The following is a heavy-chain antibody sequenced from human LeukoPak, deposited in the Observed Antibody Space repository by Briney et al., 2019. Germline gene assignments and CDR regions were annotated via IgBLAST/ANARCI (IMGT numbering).Heavy chain of an antibody. J-gene: IGHJ4*02. CDR3: ARGPPYDYVWGSYRPLYFDY. CDR2: IYYSGST. Sequence: ESSETLSLTCTVSGGSISSYYWSWIRQPPGKGLEWIGYIYYSGSTNYNPSLKSRVTISVDTSKNQFSLKLSSVTAADTAVYYCARGPPYDYVWGSYRPLYFDYWGQGTLVTVSS. V-gene: IGHV4-59*12. CDR1: GGSISSYY. D-gene: IGHD3-16*02.